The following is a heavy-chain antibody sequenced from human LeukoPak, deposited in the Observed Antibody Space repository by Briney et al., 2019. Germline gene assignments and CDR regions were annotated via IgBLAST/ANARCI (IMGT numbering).Heavy chain of an antibody. D-gene: IGHD3-3*01. J-gene: IGHJ5*02. Sequence: ASVKVSCKASGYTFTNYGISWVRQAPGQGLEWMGWISIYNGNTDYAQKLRGRITMTTDTSTSTAYMELRSLRSDDTAVYYCARITYDFWSGYYMPDDPWGQGTLVTVSS. CDR3: ARITYDFWSGYYMPDDP. CDR1: GYTFTNYG. CDR2: ISIYNGNT. V-gene: IGHV1-18*01.